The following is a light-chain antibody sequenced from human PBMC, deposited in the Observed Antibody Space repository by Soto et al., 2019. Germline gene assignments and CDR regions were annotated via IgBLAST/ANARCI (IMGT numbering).Light chain of an antibody. V-gene: IGKV3-20*01. CDR2: GAS. Sequence: EIVLTQSPGTLSLSPGERATLSCRASQSVSSNYLAWYQQKPGQAPRLLIYGASSRATGIPDRFSGSGSGTDFALTISRLEPEGFAVYYCQQYGSSSFTFGPGTKVDIK. CDR3: QQYGSSSFT. CDR1: QSVSSNY. J-gene: IGKJ3*01.